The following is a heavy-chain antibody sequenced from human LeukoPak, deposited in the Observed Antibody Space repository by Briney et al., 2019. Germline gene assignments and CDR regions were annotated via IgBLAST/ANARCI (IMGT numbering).Heavy chain of an antibody. D-gene: IGHD7-27*01. Sequence: SVKVSCKASGGTFSSYAISWVRQAPGQGLEWMGGIIPIFGTANYAQKFQGRVTITADESTSTAYMELSSLRSEDTAVYYCARGHPWGYYFDYWGQGTPVTVSS. CDR1: GGTFSSYA. J-gene: IGHJ4*02. CDR3: ARGHPWGYYFDY. V-gene: IGHV1-69*13. CDR2: IIPIFGTA.